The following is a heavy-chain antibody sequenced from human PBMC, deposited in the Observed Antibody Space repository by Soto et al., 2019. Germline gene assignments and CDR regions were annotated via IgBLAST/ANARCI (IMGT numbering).Heavy chain of an antibody. D-gene: IGHD6-19*01. J-gene: IGHJ3*02. CDR2: INSDGSST. CDR1: GFTFSSYW. Sequence: EGSLRLSCAASGFTFSSYWMHWVRQAPGKGLVWVSRINSDGSSTSYADSVKGRFTISRDNAKNTLYLQMNSLRAEDTAVYYCARDRGAVAGPLDAFDIWGQGTMVTVSS. CDR3: ARDRGAVAGPLDAFDI. V-gene: IGHV3-74*01.